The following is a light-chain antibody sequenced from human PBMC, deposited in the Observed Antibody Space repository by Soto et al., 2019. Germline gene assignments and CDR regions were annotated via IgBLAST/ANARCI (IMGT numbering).Light chain of an antibody. CDR1: QGISSY. J-gene: IGKJ1*01. CDR2: AAS. V-gene: IGKV1-8*01. Sequence: AILITHSPSSFSASTGDRVTITCRASQGISSYLAWYQQKPGKAPKLLIYAASTLQSGVPSRFSGSGSGTDFTLTISCLQSEDFATYYCQQYYSYPRTFGQGTRWIS. CDR3: QQYYSYPRT.